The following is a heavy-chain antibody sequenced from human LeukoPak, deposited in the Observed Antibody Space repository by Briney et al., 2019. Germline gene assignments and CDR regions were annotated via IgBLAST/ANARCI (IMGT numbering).Heavy chain of an antibody. CDR2: ISAYNGNT. J-gene: IGHJ4*02. CDR1: GYTFTSYG. Sequence: ASVKVSCKASGYTFTSYGISWVRQAPGQGLEWMGWISAYNGNTDYAQNLQGRVSMTTDTSTNTAYMELRSLRSDDTAVYYCASGYPGASIDYWGQGTLVTVSS. D-gene: IGHD6-25*01. V-gene: IGHV1-18*01. CDR3: ASGYPGASIDY.